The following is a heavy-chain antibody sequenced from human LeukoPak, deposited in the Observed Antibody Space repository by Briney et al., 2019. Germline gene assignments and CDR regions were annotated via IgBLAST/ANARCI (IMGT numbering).Heavy chain of an antibody. CDR3: AKRPILEWSGPKDWFDP. CDR2: IRYDGSNK. Sequence: TGGSLRLSCAASGFSFSSYGTHWVRQAPGKGLEWVAFIRYDGSNKYYADSVKGRFTISRDNSKNTLYLQMNSLRAEDTAVYYCAKRPILEWSGPKDWFDPWGQGTLVTVSS. D-gene: IGHD3-3*01. J-gene: IGHJ5*02. CDR1: GFSFSSYG. V-gene: IGHV3-30*02.